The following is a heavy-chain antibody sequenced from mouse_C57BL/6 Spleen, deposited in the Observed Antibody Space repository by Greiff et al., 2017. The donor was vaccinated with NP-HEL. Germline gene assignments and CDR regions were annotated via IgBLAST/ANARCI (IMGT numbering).Heavy chain of an antibody. Sequence: DVKLVESVGDLVKPGGSLKLSCAASGFTFSSYGMSWVRQTPDTRLEWVATISSGDSYTYYPDNVQGRFTLSRANAKNTLYLQMSSLKSEDTAMYYGARQGDWDENYFDDWGQGTTRTVSS. CDR3: ARQGDWDENYFDD. J-gene: IGHJ2*01. D-gene: IGHD4-1*01. CDR2: ISSGDSYT. CDR1: GFTFSSYG. V-gene: IGHV5-6*02.